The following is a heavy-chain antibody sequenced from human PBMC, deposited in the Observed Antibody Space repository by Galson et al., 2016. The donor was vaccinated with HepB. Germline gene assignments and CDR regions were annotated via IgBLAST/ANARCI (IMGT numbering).Heavy chain of an antibody. Sequence: SLRLSCAASGFTFYDYAMHWVRQAPGQGLEWVSGFSWNSGSPDHADSVKGRFTISRDNAKNSLYLQMNSMRPEDTAFYYCAKSIGNSNNGGNSFDYWGRGTLVTVSS. V-gene: IGHV3-9*01. D-gene: IGHD4-11*01. CDR1: GFTFYDYA. CDR3: AKSIGNSNNGGNSFDY. J-gene: IGHJ4*02. CDR2: FSWNSGSP.